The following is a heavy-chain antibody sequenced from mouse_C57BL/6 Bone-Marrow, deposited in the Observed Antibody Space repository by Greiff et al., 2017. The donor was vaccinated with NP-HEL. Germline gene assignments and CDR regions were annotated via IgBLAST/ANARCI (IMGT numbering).Heavy chain of an antibody. CDR3: AREDSNYGYWYFDV. Sequence: EVKLVESGGGLVKPGGSLKLSCAASGFTFSSYAMSWVRQTPEKRLEWVATISDGGSYTYYPDNVKGRFTISRDNAKNNLYLQMSHLKSEDTAMYYCAREDSNYGYWYFDVWGTGTTVTVSS. CDR2: ISDGGSYT. V-gene: IGHV5-4*01. D-gene: IGHD2-5*01. J-gene: IGHJ1*03. CDR1: GFTFSSYA.